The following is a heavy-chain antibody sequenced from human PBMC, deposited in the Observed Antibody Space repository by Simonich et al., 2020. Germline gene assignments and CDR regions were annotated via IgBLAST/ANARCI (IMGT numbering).Heavy chain of an antibody. CDR3: ARANERDY. Sequence: EVQLVESGGGLVKPGGSLRLSCAASGFTFSSYSMNWVRQAPGKGLKGVSSISSSSSDIYYADSVKSRFTISRDNAKNSLYLQMSSLRAEDTAVYYCARANERDYWGQGTLVTVSS. CDR2: ISSSSSDI. V-gene: IGHV3-21*01. D-gene: IGHD1-1*01. CDR1: GFTFSSYS. J-gene: IGHJ4*02.